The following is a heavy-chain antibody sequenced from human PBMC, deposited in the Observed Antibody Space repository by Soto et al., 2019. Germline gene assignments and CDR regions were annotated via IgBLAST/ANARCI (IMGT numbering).Heavy chain of an antibody. D-gene: IGHD6-19*01. J-gene: IGHJ4*02. CDR1: GYTFSNYG. CDR3: ARDRDTSGWYRSNY. Sequence: QVPLVQSGGEVKQPGASVKVSCKTSGYTFSNYGISWVRQAPGQGLEWVGWISGYNGNTKHAQNVQGRVTLTTDTSTSTAYMELRSLTSDETAVYYCARDRDTSGWYRSNYWGQGTLVSVSS. V-gene: IGHV1-18*01. CDR2: ISGYNGNT.